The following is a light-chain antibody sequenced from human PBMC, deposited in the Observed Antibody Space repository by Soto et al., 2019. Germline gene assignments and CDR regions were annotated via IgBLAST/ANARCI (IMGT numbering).Light chain of an antibody. CDR1: SSDVGGYNY. J-gene: IGLJ3*02. CDR3: SSNTSSSTLV. V-gene: IGLV2-14*01. Sequence: QSALTQPASVSGSPGQSITISCTGTSSDVGGYNYVSWYQQHPGKAPKLMIYEVSNRPSGVSNRFSGSKSGNTAFLTISGLQAEDEADYYCSSNTSSSTLVFGGGTQLTVL. CDR2: EVS.